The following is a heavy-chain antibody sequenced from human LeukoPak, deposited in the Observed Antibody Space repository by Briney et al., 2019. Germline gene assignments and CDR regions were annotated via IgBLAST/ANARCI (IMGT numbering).Heavy chain of an antibody. CDR3: AKDGKNYFDY. CDR2: ISWDGGST. J-gene: IGHJ4*02. CDR1: GFIFDHYT. Sequence: GGSLRLSCAASGFIFDHYTMHWVRQAPGKGLEWVSLISWDGGSTYYADSVKGRFTISRDNSKNSLSLQMNSLRAEDTALYYCAKDGKNYFDYWGQGTLVTVSS. V-gene: IGHV3-43*01.